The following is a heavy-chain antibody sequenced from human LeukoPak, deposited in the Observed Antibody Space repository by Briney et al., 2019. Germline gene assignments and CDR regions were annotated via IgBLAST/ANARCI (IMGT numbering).Heavy chain of an antibody. V-gene: IGHV4-34*01. CDR2: IYYSGST. Sequence: SETLSLTCAVYGGSFSGYYWSWIRQPPGKGLEWIGSIYYSGSTYYNPSLKSRVTISVDTSKNQFSLKLSSVTAADTAVYYCARPAYGDYLYYFDYWGQGTLVTVSS. CDR3: ARPAYGDYLYYFDY. J-gene: IGHJ4*02. CDR1: GGSFSGYY. D-gene: IGHD4-17*01.